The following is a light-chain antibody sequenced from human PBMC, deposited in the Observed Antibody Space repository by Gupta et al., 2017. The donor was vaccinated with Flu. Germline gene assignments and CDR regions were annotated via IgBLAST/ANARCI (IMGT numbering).Light chain of an antibody. J-gene: IGLJ3*02. CDR2: EDN. V-gene: IGLV6-57*03. Sequence: NFMLTHPHSVSESPGKTVTISCTRSSGSIASNYVQWYQQRPGSAPTTVIYEDNQRPSGVPDRFSGSIDSSSNSASLTISGLKTEDEADYYCQSYEVFGGGTKLTVL. CDR3: QSYEV. CDR1: SGSIASNY.